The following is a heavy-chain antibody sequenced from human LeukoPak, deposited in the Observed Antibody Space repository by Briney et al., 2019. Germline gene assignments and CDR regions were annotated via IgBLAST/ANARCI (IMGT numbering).Heavy chain of an antibody. CDR1: GYTFTTYY. J-gene: IGHJ5*02. D-gene: IGHD3-16*01. Sequence: ASVKVSCKASGYTFTTYYMHWVRQAPGQGLEWMGIINPSGGSATYAQKFQGRVTMTRDTSTTTVYMELSSLRSEDTAVYYCAREFGGFDPWGQGTLVTVSP. CDR2: INPSGGSA. V-gene: IGHV1-46*01. CDR3: AREFGGFDP.